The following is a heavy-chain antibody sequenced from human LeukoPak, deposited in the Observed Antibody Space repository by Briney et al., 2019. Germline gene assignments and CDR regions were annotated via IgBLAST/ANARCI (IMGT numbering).Heavy chain of an antibody. D-gene: IGHD6-19*01. J-gene: IGHJ4*02. Sequence: SETLSLTCTVSGGSISSRSYYWGWIRQPPGRGLEWIGSIYYSGSTYDNPSLTSRVTISVDTSKNQFSLKLSSVTAADTAVYYCARVAGTPIYWGQGTLVTVSS. CDR2: IYYSGST. V-gene: IGHV4-39*07. CDR3: ARVAGTPIY. CDR1: GGSISSRSYY.